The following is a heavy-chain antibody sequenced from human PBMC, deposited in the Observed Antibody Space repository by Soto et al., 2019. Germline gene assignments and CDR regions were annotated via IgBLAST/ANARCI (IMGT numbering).Heavy chain of an antibody. CDR1: GGSFSGYY. D-gene: IGHD6-19*01. J-gene: IGHJ5*02. Sequence: SETLSLTCAVYGGSFSGYYWSWIRQPPGKGLEWIGEINHSGSTNYNPSLKSRVTISVDTSKNQFSLKLSSVTAADTAVYYCANIAVVVVGWFDPWGQGTLVTVSS. CDR3: ANIAVVVVGWFDP. CDR2: INHSGST. V-gene: IGHV4-34*01.